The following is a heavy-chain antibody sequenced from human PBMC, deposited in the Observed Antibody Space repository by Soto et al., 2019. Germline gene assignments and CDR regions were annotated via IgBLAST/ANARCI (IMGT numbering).Heavy chain of an antibody. V-gene: IGHV1-69*13. Sequence: SVKVSCKASGGTFSSYAISWVRQAPGQGLEWMGGIIPIFGTATYAQKFQGRVTITADESTSTAYMELSSLRSEDTAVYYCARPNIVVVPAAIGWFDPWGQGTLVTVSS. J-gene: IGHJ5*02. CDR1: GGTFSSYA. D-gene: IGHD2-2*01. CDR2: IIPIFGTA. CDR3: ARPNIVVVPAAIGWFDP.